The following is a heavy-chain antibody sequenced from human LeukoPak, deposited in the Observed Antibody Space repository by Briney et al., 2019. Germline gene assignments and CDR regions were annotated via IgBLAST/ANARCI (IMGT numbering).Heavy chain of an antibody. CDR1: TLAFGGYW. CDR3: VADRRTWSGGDF. D-gene: IGHD3-10*01. J-gene: IGHJ4*02. CDR2: IDSAGGRI. Sequence: GSLRLSCAGSTLAFGGYWVHWVRQLPGKGRAWVARIDSAGGRIQCPASVEGRFTIYRHNAKNTGYRQIKIPRPEDSAVYYCVADRRTWSGGDFWGRGTLVIVSS. V-gene: IGHV3-74*01.